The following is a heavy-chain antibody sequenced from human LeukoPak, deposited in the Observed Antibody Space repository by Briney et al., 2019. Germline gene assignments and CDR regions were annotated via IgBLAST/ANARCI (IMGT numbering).Heavy chain of an antibody. J-gene: IGHJ4*02. Sequence: GGSLRLSCAASGFTFSNYYMTWVRQAPGKGLEWVANINQDGSAQYYVDSVKGRFTISRDNAKNSLYLQMNSLRAEDTAVYYCARDRWSSTSYNDYWGQGTLVTVSS. V-gene: IGHV3-7*01. CDR3: ARDRWSSTSYNDY. D-gene: IGHD2-2*01. CDR2: INQDGSAQ. CDR1: GFTFSNYY.